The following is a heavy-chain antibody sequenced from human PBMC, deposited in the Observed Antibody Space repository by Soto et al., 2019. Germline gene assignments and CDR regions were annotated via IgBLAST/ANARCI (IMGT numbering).Heavy chain of an antibody. CDR2: IIPIFGTA. V-gene: IGHV1-69*13. CDR3: ARDRDLDYYDSSGYYHFDY. J-gene: IGHJ4*02. Sequence: SVKVSCKASGCTFSSYAISWVRQAPGQGLEWMGGIIPIFGTANYAQKFQGRVTITADESTSTAYMELSSLRSEDTAVYYCARDRDLDYYDSSGYYHFDYWGQGTLVTVSS. CDR1: GCTFSSYA. D-gene: IGHD3-22*01.